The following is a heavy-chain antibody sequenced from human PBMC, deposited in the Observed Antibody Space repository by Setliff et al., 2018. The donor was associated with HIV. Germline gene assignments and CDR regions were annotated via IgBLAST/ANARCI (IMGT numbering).Heavy chain of an antibody. CDR3: ARVETTVTSRLDY. CDR2: IYQSGTT. D-gene: IGHD4-17*01. V-gene: IGHV4-38-2*01. Sequence: SETLSLTCAVYGGSFSGYYWGWVRQPPGKGLEWIGSIYQSGTTYYNPALKSRVTISVDTSKNQFSLRLTSVTAADTAVYFCARVETTVTSRLDYWGQGTLVTVSS. J-gene: IGHJ4*02. CDR1: GGSFSGYY.